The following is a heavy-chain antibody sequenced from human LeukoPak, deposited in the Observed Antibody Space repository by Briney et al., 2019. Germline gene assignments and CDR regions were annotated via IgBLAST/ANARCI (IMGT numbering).Heavy chain of an antibody. J-gene: IGHJ5*02. CDR3: ARDRDIAAAADPNWFDP. CDR2: ISGSGGST. CDR1: GFTFSSYA. V-gene: IGHV3-23*01. D-gene: IGHD6-13*01. Sequence: GGSLRLSCAASGFTFSSYAMSWVRQAPGKGLEWVSAISGSGGSTYYADSVKGRFTISRDNSKNTLYLQMNSLRAEDTAVYYCARDRDIAAAADPNWFDPWGQGTLVTVSS.